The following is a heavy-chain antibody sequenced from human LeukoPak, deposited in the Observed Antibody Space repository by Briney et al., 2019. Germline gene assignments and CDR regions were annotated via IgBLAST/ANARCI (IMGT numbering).Heavy chain of an antibody. D-gene: IGHD2-8*01. CDR3: ARRRCYFVFCY. V-gene: IGHV3-7*05. CDR2: INQDASRK. Sequence: WGSLRLTCAASGFISSNSCRCWVRQAPGEGLEWLANINQDASRKNYVDSVKGRFTISRDNAKNSLYLQMNSLRLEDTAVYYLARRRCYFVFCYWGPGTVVTVPS. CDR1: GFISSNSC. J-gene: IGHJ4*02.